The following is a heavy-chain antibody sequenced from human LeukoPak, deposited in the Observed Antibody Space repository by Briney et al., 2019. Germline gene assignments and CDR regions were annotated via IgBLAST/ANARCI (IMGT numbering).Heavy chain of an antibody. CDR1: GYTFTSYD. Sequence: ASVKVSCKASGYTFTSYDINWVRQATGQGLEWMGWMNPNSGNTGYAQKFQGRVTMTRNTSISTAYMELSSLRAEDTAVYYCAKEIWPTVTIPGRTYLDYWGQGTLVTVSS. CDR2: MNPNSGNT. D-gene: IGHD4-17*01. J-gene: IGHJ4*02. V-gene: IGHV1-8*01. CDR3: AKEIWPTVTIPGRTYLDY.